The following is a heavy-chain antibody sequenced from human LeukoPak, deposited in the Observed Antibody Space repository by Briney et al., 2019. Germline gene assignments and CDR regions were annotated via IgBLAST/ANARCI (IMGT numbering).Heavy chain of an antibody. J-gene: IGHJ6*02. CDR3: ARASITMVRGVTNYYYYGMDV. Sequence: EASVTVSCTASGYTFTGYYMHWVRQAPGQGLEWMGWINPNSGGTNYAQKFQGRVTMTRDTSISTAYMELSRLRSDDTAVYYWARASITMVRGVTNYYYYGMDVWGQGTTVTVSS. CDR2: INPNSGGT. CDR1: GYTFTGYY. V-gene: IGHV1-2*02. D-gene: IGHD3-10*01.